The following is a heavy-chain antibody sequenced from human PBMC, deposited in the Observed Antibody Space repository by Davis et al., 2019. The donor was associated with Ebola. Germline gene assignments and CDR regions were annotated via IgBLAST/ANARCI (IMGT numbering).Heavy chain of an antibody. Sequence: SETLSLTCTVSGGSISSSSYYWGWIRQPPGKGLEWIGSIYYSGSTYYNPSRKSRVTISVDTSKNQFSLKLSSVPAADTAVYYCATLSGWIHYWGQGTLVTVSS. D-gene: IGHD6-19*01. J-gene: IGHJ4*02. CDR2: IYYSGST. CDR3: ATLSGWIHY. CDR1: GGSISSSSYY. V-gene: IGHV4-39*01.